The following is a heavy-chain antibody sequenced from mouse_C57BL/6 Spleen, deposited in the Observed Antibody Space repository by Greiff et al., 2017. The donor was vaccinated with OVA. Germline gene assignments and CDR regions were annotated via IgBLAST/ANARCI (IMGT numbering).Heavy chain of an antibody. V-gene: IGHV1-19*01. Sequence: EVKLQESGPVLVKPGASVKMSCKASGYTFTDYYMNWVKQSHGKSLEWIGVINPYNGGTSYNQKFKGKATLTVDKSSSTAYMELNSLTSEDSAVYYCARGDDYYYFDYWGQGTTLTVSS. J-gene: IGHJ2*01. CDR2: INPYNGGT. D-gene: IGHD2-4*01. CDR3: ARGDDYYYFDY. CDR1: GYTFTDYY.